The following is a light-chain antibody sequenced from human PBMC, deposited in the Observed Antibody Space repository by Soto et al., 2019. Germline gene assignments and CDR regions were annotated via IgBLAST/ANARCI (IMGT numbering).Light chain of an antibody. CDR3: QQFGTSPLYT. Sequence: ESVLTQSQGTLSVSPGERVTLSCRASQTFGRTYLAWYQQKPGQSPRLLIYDASSRATGIPDRLSGSGSGTDFTLTISRLEPEDYAVYHCQQFGTSPLYTFGQGTKVEIK. CDR1: QTFGRTY. CDR2: DAS. J-gene: IGKJ2*01. V-gene: IGKV3-20*01.